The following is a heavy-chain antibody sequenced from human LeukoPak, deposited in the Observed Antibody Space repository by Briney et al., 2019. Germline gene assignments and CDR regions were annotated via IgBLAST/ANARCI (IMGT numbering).Heavy chain of an antibody. CDR2: INSGGTTI. CDR1: GFTFSSYE. CDR3: GRGDSCPTY. Sequence: PGGSLRLSCAASGFTFSSYEMNWVRQAPGRGLEWVSYINSGGTTIYYADSVKGRFTISRDNAKNSLYLQMNSLRAEDTAVYYCGRGDSCPTYWGQGTLVTVSS. V-gene: IGHV3-48*03. D-gene: IGHD2-15*01. J-gene: IGHJ4*02.